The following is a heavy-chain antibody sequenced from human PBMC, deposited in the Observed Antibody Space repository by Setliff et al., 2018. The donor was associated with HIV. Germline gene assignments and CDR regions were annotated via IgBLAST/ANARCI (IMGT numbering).Heavy chain of an antibody. D-gene: IGHD3-22*01. CDR1: GDSISTYY. Sequence: KPSETLSLTCTVSGDSISTYYWSWIRQPPGKGLEWIGYIYPSGSTNYTPSLKTRLTISIHTSKNQFSLTLSYVTAADTAVYYCARGLYENSGHLDPWGQGTLVTVSS. V-gene: IGHV4-4*09. CDR2: IYPSGST. J-gene: IGHJ5*02. CDR3: ARGLYENSGHLDP.